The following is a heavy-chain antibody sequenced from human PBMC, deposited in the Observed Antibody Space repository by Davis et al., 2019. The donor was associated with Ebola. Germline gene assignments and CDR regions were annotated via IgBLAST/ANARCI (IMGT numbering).Heavy chain of an antibody. CDR1: GYTFTNYY. V-gene: IGHV1-2*02. CDR2: INPNSGGT. J-gene: IGHJ4*02. CDR3: ARDSVSTIDY. D-gene: IGHD5/OR15-5a*01. Sequence: ASVKVSCKTSGYTFTNYYIHWVRQAPGQGLEWMGWINPNSGGTNYAQRFQGRVTMTRDTSINTAYMELSTLRSDDTAVYFCARDSVSTIDYWGQGTLVTVSS.